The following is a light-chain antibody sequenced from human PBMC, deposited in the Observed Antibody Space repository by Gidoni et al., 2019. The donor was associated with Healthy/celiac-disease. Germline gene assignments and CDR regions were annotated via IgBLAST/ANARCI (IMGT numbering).Light chain of an antibody. Sequence: QSALTQPRSVSGSPGQSVTISCTGTSSDVGGYNYVSWYQQHIGKAPKLMIYDCSKRPYGVPDRFSGSKSGNTASLTISGLQAEDEADYYCCSYAGSYTFGWVFGGGTKLTVL. V-gene: IGLV2-11*01. J-gene: IGLJ3*02. CDR3: CSYAGSYTFGWV. CDR1: SSDVGGYNY. CDR2: DCS.